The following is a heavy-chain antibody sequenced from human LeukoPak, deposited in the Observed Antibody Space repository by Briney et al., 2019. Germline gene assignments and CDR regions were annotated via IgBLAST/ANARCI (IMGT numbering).Heavy chain of an antibody. D-gene: IGHD6-19*01. Sequence: GGSLRLSCAASGFTFSNYEMSWVRQAPGKGLEWVSVIYSGGSTFYADSVKGRFTISRDNSKSTLYLQMNSLRAEDTAVYYCADWNTSGWYFDYWGQGTLVTVSS. J-gene: IGHJ4*02. V-gene: IGHV3-53*01. CDR3: ADWNTSGWYFDY. CDR1: GFTFSNYE. CDR2: IYSGGST.